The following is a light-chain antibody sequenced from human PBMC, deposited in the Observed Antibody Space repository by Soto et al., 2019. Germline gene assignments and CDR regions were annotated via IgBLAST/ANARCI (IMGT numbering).Light chain of an antibody. V-gene: IGLV1-44*01. Sequence: QSVLTQPPSASGTPGQWVTISCSGSSSNIRSNTVNWYQQLPGTAPKLLIYSNNQRPSGVPDRFSGSKSGTSASLAISGLQSEDEADYYCAAWDDSLNGPVFGGGTKLTVL. CDR3: AAWDDSLNGPV. J-gene: IGLJ2*01. CDR2: SNN. CDR1: SSNIRSNT.